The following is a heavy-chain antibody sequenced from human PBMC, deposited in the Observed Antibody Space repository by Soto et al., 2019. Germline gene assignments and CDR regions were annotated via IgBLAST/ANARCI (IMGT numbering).Heavy chain of an antibody. Sequence: ASVKVSCKTSGYTFSSYGISWVRQAPGQGLEWMGWISAYNGNTNYAQKLQGRVTTTTDTSTSTAYMELRSLRSDDTAVYYCARGGYGSGAHWFDPWGQGTLVTVSS. V-gene: IGHV1-18*04. J-gene: IGHJ5*02. D-gene: IGHD3-10*01. CDR2: ISAYNGNT. CDR1: GYTFSSYG. CDR3: ARGGYGSGAHWFDP.